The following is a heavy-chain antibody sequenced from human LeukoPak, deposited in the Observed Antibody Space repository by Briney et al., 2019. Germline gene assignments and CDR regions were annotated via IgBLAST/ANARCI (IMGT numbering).Heavy chain of an antibody. J-gene: IGHJ4*02. CDR1: GFSLSTSGMC. CDR2: IDWDDDK. CDR3: VRIAMTGTEYFIDY. D-gene: IGHD6-19*01. V-gene: IGHV2-70*11. Sequence: SGPALVKPTQTLTLTCTFSGFSLSTSGMCVSWIRQPPGRALEWLARIDWDDDKYYSTSLRTRLTISKDTSKNPVVLTMTNMDPVDTATYYCVRIAMTGTEYFIDYWGQGTLVTVSS.